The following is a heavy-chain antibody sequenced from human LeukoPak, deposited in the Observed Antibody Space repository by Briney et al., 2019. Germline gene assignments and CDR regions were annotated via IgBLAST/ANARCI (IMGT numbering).Heavy chain of an antibody. CDR2: IYSGGST. J-gene: IGHJ4*02. D-gene: IGHD4-17*01. CDR1: GFTVSSNY. V-gene: IGHV3-53*01. Sequence: RGSLRLSCAASGFTVSSNYMSWVRQAPGKGLEWVSVIYSGGSTYYADSVKGRFTISRDNSKNTLYLQMNSLRAEDTAVYYCARENYGDYGNDYWGQGTLVTVSS. CDR3: ARENYGDYGNDY.